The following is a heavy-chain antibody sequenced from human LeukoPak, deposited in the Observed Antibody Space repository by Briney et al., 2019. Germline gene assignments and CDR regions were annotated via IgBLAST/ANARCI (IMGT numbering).Heavy chain of an antibody. CDR1: GFAFSRFG. J-gene: IGHJ5*02. Sequence: GGPLRLSCAASGFAFSRFGMHWVRQAPGKGLEWVADIWYDGTNKHYADHVKGRFTISRDNSKNTLYLQMNSLRAEDTAVYYCARATVTRWFDPWGQGTLVIVSS. D-gene: IGHD4-17*01. V-gene: IGHV3-33*01. CDR2: IWYDGTNK. CDR3: ARATVTRWFDP.